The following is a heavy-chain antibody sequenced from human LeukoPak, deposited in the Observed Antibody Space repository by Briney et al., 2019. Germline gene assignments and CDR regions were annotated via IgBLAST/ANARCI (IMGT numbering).Heavy chain of an antibody. D-gene: IGHD3-9*01. Sequence: SETLSLTCSVSGDSISSRDYYWSWIRQPPGKGLEWIGYIYYSGSTSYNPSLKSRVTISVDTSKNQFSLRLSSVTAADTAVYHCARGFDGHNAFDIWGQGTMVTVSS. J-gene: IGHJ3*02. CDR1: GDSISSRDYY. V-gene: IGHV4-30-4*08. CDR2: IYYSGST. CDR3: ARGFDGHNAFDI.